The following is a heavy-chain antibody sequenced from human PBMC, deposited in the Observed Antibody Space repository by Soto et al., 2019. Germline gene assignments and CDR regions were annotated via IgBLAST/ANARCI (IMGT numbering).Heavy chain of an antibody. Sequence: PGESLKISCKGSGYSFTTYWIGWVRQMPGKGLEWMGIIFPGDSDTRYSPSFQGQVTISADKSISTAYLQWSSLKASDTAMYYCGGLIGGASRTCYYWGMDVWGQGTMVTVSS. D-gene: IGHD3-16*01. CDR2: IFPGDSDT. CDR3: GGLIGGASRTCYYWGMDV. CDR1: GYSFTTYW. V-gene: IGHV5-51*01. J-gene: IGHJ6*02.